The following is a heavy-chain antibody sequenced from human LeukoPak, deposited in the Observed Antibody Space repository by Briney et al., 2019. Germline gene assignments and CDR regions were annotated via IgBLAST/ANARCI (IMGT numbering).Heavy chain of an antibody. J-gene: IGHJ3*02. D-gene: IGHD3-3*01. CDR3: ARGSLEWLPYHDAFDI. CDR1: GFTFSSYS. V-gene: IGHV3-48*01. Sequence: GGSLRLSCAASGFTFSSYSMNWVRQAPGKGLEWVSYISSSSSTIYYADSVKGRFTISRDNAKNSLYLQMNSLRAEDTAVYYCARGSLEWLPYHDAFDIWGQGTMVTVSS. CDR2: ISSSSSTI.